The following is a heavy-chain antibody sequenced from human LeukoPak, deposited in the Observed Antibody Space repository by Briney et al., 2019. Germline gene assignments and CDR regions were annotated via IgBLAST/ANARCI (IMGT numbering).Heavy chain of an antibody. CDR1: GFTVSSNY. J-gene: IGHJ5*02. V-gene: IGHV3-23*01. D-gene: IGHD6-6*01. CDR2: ISGSGGST. CDR3: AKAIAARPYVPWFDP. Sequence: PGGSLRLSCAASGFTVSSNYMSWVRQAPGKGLEWVPAISGSGGSTYYADSVKGRFTISRDNSKNTLYLQMNSLRAEDTAVYYCAKAIAARPYVPWFDPWGQGTLVTVSS.